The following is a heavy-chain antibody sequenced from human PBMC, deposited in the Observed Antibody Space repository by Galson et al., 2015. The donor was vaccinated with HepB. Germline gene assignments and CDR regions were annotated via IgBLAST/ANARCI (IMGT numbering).Heavy chain of an antibody. CDR1: GDSVSSNSVA. D-gene: IGHD6-13*01. Sequence: CAISGDSVSSNSVAWNWIRQSPSRGLEWLGRTYYRSKWYNDYAVSVKSRITINPDTSKNQFSLQSNSVTPEDTAVYYCARQQGGFDYWGQGTLVNVSS. V-gene: IGHV6-1*01. CDR3: ARQQGGFDY. CDR2: TYYRSKWYN. J-gene: IGHJ4*02.